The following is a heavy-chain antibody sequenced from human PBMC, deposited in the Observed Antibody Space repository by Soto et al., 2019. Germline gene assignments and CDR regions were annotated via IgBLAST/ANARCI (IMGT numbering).Heavy chain of an antibody. CDR1: GFTFSSYW. Sequence: GGALRLSCAASGFTFSSYWMSWVRQAPGKGLEWVANIKQDGSEKYYVDSVKGRFTISRDNAKNSLYLQMNSLRAEDTAVYYCARDRRRNSYGYDYYYGMDVWGQGTTVTVSS. V-gene: IGHV3-7*01. CDR2: IKQDGSEK. CDR3: ARDRRRNSYGYDYYYGMDV. J-gene: IGHJ6*02. D-gene: IGHD5-18*01.